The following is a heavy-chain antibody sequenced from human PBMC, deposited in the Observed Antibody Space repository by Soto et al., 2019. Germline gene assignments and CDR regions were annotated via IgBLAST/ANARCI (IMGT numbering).Heavy chain of an antibody. D-gene: IGHD6-6*01. CDR3: AHSRPPRLLDH. CDR2: IYWDDDK. J-gene: IGHJ4*02. V-gene: IGHV2-5*02. Sequence: QITLKESGPTLVKPTQTLTLTCTFSGLSLSTSGVGVGWIRQPPGKALEWLALIYWDDDKRYSPSLNSRPTITKDTSKNQVVLTMTNMDPVDTATYYCAHSRPPRLLDHWGQGTLVTVSS. CDR1: GLSLSTSGVG.